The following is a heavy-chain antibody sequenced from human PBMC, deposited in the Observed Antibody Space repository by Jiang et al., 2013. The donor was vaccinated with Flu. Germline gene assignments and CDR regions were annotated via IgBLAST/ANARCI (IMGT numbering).Heavy chain of an antibody. Sequence: SCAASGFTFSSYGMHWVRQAPGKGLEWVAVISYDGSNKYYADSVKGRFTISRDNSKNTLYLQMNSLRAEDTAVYYCAKDRGSGGNYGMDVWGQGTTVTVSS. J-gene: IGHJ6*02. CDR3: AKDRGSGGNYGMDV. V-gene: IGHV3-30*18. CDR2: ISYDGSNK. CDR1: GFTFSSYG. D-gene: IGHD2-15*01.